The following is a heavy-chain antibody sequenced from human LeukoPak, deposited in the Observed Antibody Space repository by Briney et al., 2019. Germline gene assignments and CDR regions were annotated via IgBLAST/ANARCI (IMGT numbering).Heavy chain of an antibody. J-gene: IGHJ4*02. Sequence: GGSLRLSCAASGFTFSDFSMNWVRQAPGKGLEDIAYINTNSKSIWYADSVKGRFTISRDNSKNTLFLQMNSLRAEDTAVYYCAKDRGWFGGSLANFDDWGQGTLVTVSS. CDR3: AKDRGWFGGSLANFDD. CDR2: INTNSKSI. D-gene: IGHD3-10*01. CDR1: GFTFSDFS. V-gene: IGHV3-48*01.